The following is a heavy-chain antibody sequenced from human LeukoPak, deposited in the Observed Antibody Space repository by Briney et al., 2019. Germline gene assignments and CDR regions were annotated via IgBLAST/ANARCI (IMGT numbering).Heavy chain of an antibody. J-gene: IGHJ4*02. CDR1: GFTFSSYE. CDR3: ARENGGYCSGGSCYSDNYFDY. Sequence: GGSLRLSCAASGFTFSSYEINWVRQAPGKGLEWVSYISSSGSTIYYADSVKGRFTISRDNAKNSLYLQMNSRRAEDTAVYYCARENGGYCSGGSCYSDNYFDYWGQGTLVTVSS. CDR2: ISSSGSTI. V-gene: IGHV3-48*03. D-gene: IGHD2-15*01.